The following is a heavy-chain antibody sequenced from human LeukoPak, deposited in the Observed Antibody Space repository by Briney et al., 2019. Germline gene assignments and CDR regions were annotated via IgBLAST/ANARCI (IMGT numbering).Heavy chain of an antibody. CDR3: AKGYDFLDY. V-gene: IGHV3-23*01. J-gene: IGHJ4*02. CDR2: ISGSGGNT. Sequence: GGSLRLSCAASGFTFSSYAVSWARQAPGKGLEWVSDISGSGGNTYYADSVKGRFTISRDNSKNTLSLQMNSLRAEDTAVYYCAKGYDFLDYWGQGTLVTVSS. D-gene: IGHD3-3*01. CDR1: GFTFSSYA.